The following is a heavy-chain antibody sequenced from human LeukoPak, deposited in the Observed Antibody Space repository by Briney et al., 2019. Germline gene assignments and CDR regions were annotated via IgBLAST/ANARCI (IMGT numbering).Heavy chain of an antibody. CDR3: AKKYCSSASCYFDY. Sequence: ASVKVSCKASGYTFTKYGMNWVRQAPGQGLEWMGWINTNTGNPTYAQDFTGRFVFSLDTSVGTAYLQISSLKAEDTAVYYCAKKYCSSASCYFDYWGQGTLVTVSS. CDR1: GYTFTKYG. V-gene: IGHV7-4-1*02. J-gene: IGHJ4*02. CDR2: INTNTGNP. D-gene: IGHD2-2*01.